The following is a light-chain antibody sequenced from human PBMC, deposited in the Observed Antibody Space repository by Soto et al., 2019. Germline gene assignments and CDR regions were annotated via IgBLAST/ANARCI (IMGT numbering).Light chain of an antibody. CDR2: EAS. CDR1: NVIKKF. Sequence: DIHVTQSPSSLSASVGDRVTITCQAINVIKKFLNWYQEKPGKDPKHLIYEASNLQTGVPSRFSGRGSGTHLNLTNKSVQREDIATYYCKQNDSHPRSVGQEKRLDMK. CDR3: KQNDSHPRS. V-gene: IGKV1-33*01. J-gene: IGKJ5*01.